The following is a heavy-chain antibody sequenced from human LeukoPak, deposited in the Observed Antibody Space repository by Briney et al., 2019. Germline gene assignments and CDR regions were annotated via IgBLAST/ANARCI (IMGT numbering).Heavy chain of an antibody. J-gene: IGHJ4*02. D-gene: IGHD6-19*01. CDR1: GFTFSSYD. CDR3: ARALSSGWYVFDY. CDR2: IGAAGDP. V-gene: IGHV3-13*05. Sequence: GGSLRLSCAASGFTFSSYDMHRVRQPTGKGLEWVSAIGAAGDPYYPGSVKGRFTISRENAKNSLYLQMNSLRAGDTAVYYCARALSSGWYVFDYWGQGTLVTVSS.